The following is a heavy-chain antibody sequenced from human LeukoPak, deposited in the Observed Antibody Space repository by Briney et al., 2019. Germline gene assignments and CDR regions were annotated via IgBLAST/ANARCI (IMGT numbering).Heavy chain of an antibody. CDR2: FSGSGGRT. CDR3: AKLLSNSGRFLY. J-gene: IGHJ4*02. Sequence: GGSLRLSCAASGFTFSNYAMSWVRQAPGKGLECISGFSGSGGRTFYADSVKGRFTISRDNSKNTLYLQMNSLRAEDTAVYYCAKLLSNSGRFLYWGQGTLVTVSS. D-gene: IGHD4-23*01. CDR1: GFTFSNYA. V-gene: IGHV3-23*01.